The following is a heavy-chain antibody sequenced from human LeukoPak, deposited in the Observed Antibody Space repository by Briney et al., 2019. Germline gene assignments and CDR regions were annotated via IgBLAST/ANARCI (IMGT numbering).Heavy chain of an antibody. CDR3: ARSQEVLLWFGESRIV. CDR2: IIPIFGTA. CDR1: GGTFSSYA. V-gene: IGHV1-69*05. D-gene: IGHD3-10*01. J-gene: IGHJ6*02. Sequence: GASVKVSCKASGGTFSSYAISWVRQAPGQGLEWMGGIIPIFGTANYAQKFQGRVTITTDESTSTAYMELSSLRSEDTAVYYCARSQEVLLWFGESRIVWGQGTTVTVSS.